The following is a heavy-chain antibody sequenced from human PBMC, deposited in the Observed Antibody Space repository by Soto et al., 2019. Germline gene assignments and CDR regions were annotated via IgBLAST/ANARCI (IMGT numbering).Heavy chain of an antibody. Sequence: QVQLVQSGAEVKKPVASVKVSCKASGYTFTGYYMHWVRQAPGQGLEWMGWINPIFGTANYAQKFQGRVTITADESTSTAYMEMSSMRSEDTAVYYCARGGECGGDCYSHYYYYGTDVWRQGTTLTVSS. D-gene: IGHD2-21*02. J-gene: IGHJ6*02. CDR3: ARGGECGGDCYSHYYYYGTDV. CDR1: GYTFTGYY. V-gene: IGHV1-69*01. CDR2: INPIFGTA.